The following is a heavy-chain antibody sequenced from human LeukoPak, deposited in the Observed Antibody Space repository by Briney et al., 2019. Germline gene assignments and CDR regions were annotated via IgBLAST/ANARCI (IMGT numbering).Heavy chain of an antibody. Sequence: GGSLRLSCAASGFTFSSYSVNWVRQAPGKGLEWVSYISSSSSTIYYADSVKGRFTISRDNAKNSLYLQMNSLRAEDTAVYYCAREGITIFGVSPDAFDIWGQGTMVTVSS. V-gene: IGHV3-48*01. D-gene: IGHD3-3*01. J-gene: IGHJ3*02. CDR3: AREGITIFGVSPDAFDI. CDR2: ISSSSSTI. CDR1: GFTFSSYS.